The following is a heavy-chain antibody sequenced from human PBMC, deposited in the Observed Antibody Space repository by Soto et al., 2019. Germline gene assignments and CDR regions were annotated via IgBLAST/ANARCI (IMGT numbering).Heavy chain of an antibody. V-gene: IGHV3-23*01. Sequence: ARSLRLSCPASGFTFNIYAMSCVRQPPSKGLEWVSVISGSGDITYYADSVKGRFTISRDNSKNTLYLQMNSLRAGDTAIYYCAKEEVQYQMLYYYGMDVWGQGTTVTVSS. J-gene: IGHJ6*02. CDR2: ISGSGDIT. D-gene: IGHD2-2*01. CDR3: AKEEVQYQMLYYYGMDV. CDR1: GFTFNIYA.